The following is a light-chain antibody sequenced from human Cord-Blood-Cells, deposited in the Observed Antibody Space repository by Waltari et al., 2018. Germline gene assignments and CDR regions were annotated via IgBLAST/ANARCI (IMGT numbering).Light chain of an antibody. V-gene: IGKV4-1*01. Sequence: DIVMTQSPDSLAVSLGERATINCKSSQSVLYSYNKKNYLAWYQHKPGQPPKLIIDWASTRESGFPDRFSGSGSGTDFTLTISSLQAEDVAVYYCQQYYSTPITFGQGTRLEIK. J-gene: IGKJ5*01. CDR2: WAS. CDR3: QQYYSTPIT. CDR1: QSVLYSYNKKNY.